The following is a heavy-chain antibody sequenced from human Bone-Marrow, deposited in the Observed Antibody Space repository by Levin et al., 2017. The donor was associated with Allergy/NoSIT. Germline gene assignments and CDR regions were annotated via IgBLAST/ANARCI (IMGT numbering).Heavy chain of an antibody. J-gene: IGHJ5*02. Sequence: ASVKVSCAASGFTFSSYAMSWVRQAPGKGLEWVSAISGSGGSTYYADSVKGRFTISRDNSKNTLYLQMNSLRAEDTAVYYCAKVAPLSEQWLLPNWFDPWGKGTLVTVSS. CDR1: GFTFSSYA. D-gene: IGHD6-19*01. V-gene: IGHV3-23*01. CDR2: ISGSGGST. CDR3: AKVAPLSEQWLLPNWFDP.